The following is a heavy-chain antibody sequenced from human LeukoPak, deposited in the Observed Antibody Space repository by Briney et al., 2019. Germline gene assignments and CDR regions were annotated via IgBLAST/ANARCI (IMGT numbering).Heavy chain of an antibody. Sequence: GASVKVSCKASGYTFTGYYIHWVRQAPGQGLEWMGWITPSSGGTIYAQKFQGRVTMTRDMSISTAYMELSRLRSDDTAVYYCARVWRYYDSSDYKYYFDYWGQGTLVTVSS. CDR3: ARVWRYYDSSDYKYYFDY. CDR1: GYTFTGYY. V-gene: IGHV1-2*02. D-gene: IGHD3-22*01. J-gene: IGHJ4*02. CDR2: ITPSSGGT.